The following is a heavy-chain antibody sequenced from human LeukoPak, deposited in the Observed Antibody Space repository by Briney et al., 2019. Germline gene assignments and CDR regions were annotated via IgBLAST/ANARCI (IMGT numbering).Heavy chain of an antibody. CDR3: ARAYCSCDTCNGAFDI. J-gene: IGHJ3*02. Sequence: GESLKISCKGSGYSFTNFWIGWVRHMPGKGLEWMGIIYGGDSDTIYSPSFQGQVTISADKSVNTAYLQWSSLKASDTAMYYCARAYCSCDTCNGAFDIWGQGTMVTVSS. CDR2: IYGGDSDT. V-gene: IGHV5-51*01. D-gene: IGHD2-21*02. CDR1: GYSFTNFW.